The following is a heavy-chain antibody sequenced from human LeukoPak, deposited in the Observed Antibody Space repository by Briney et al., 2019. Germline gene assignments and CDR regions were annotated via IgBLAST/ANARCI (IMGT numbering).Heavy chain of an antibody. CDR2: ISAYNGNT. CDR3: ARGVTDYDSSGYYDY. D-gene: IGHD3-22*01. CDR1: GYSFSSYG. V-gene: IGHV1-18*01. J-gene: IGHJ4*02. Sequence: ASVKVSCKASGYSFSSYGISWVRQAPGQGLEWMGWISAYNGNTNYAQKLQGRVTMTTDTSTSTAYMELRSLRSDDTAVYYCARGVTDYDSSGYYDYWGQGTLVTVSS.